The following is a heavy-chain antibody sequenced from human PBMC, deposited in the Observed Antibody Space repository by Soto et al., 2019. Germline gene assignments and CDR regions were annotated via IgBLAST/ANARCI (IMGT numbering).Heavy chain of an antibody. Sequence: PGGSLTLSCAAPGITFPSHPLTWFPQAPGKRLACVSAIGTVGNTYYANSVKGRFTISRDNSRTTLYLQMNSLRVEDTALYYCVRKYPGTRPFDYWGQGTLVTVSS. CDR3: VRKYPGTRPFDY. CDR1: GITFPSHP. V-gene: IGHV3-23*01. J-gene: IGHJ4*01. D-gene: IGHD2-2*01. CDR2: IGTVGNT.